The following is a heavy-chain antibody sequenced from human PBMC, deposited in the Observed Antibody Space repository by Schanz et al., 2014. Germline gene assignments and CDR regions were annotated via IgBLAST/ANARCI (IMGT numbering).Heavy chain of an antibody. D-gene: IGHD3-9*01. Sequence: QLMQSGSEVRKPGASVKVSCKASGYIFGSHGMTWVRQAPGQGLEWMGRIIPILDKTNYAQKFQGRVTMTADKSTSTVYMEVSGLRSEDTAVYYCARETTIITGGAFDVWGQGTMVTVSS. V-gene: IGHV1-69*04. CDR2: IIPILDKT. CDR1: GYIFGSHG. J-gene: IGHJ3*01. CDR3: ARETTIITGGAFDV.